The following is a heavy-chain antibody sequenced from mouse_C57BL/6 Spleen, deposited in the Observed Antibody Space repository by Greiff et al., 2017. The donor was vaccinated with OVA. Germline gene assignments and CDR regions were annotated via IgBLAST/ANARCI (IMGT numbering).Heavy chain of an antibody. V-gene: IGHV2-2*01. D-gene: IGHD1-1*01. J-gene: IGHJ2*01. Sequence: QVQLKESGPGLVQPSQSLSITCTVSGFSLTSYGVHWVRQSPGKGLEWLGVIWSGGSTDYNAAFISRLSISKDNSKSQVFFKMNSLQADDTAIYYCARNSPTVVAGKYYFDYWGQGTTLTVSS. CDR1: GFSLTSYG. CDR2: IWSGGST. CDR3: ARNSPTVVAGKYYFDY.